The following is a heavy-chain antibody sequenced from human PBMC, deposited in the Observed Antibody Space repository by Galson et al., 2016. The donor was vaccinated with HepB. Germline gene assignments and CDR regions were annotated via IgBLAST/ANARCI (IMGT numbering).Heavy chain of an antibody. D-gene: IGHD3-10*01. Sequence: SLRLSCAASGFIFSDYYMSWIHQAPGKGLEWVSYISGSSTYTNNADSVKGRFTVSRDNAKNSLYLQMNSLRDEDTAVYYCARGGVAAGFRPDYWGQGTLVTVSS. CDR3: ARGGVAAGFRPDY. CDR2: ISGSSTYT. V-gene: IGHV3-11*06. J-gene: IGHJ4*02. CDR1: GFIFSDYY.